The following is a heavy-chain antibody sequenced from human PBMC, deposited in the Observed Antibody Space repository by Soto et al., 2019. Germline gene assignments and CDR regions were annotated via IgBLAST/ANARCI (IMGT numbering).Heavy chain of an antibody. V-gene: IGHV4-59*01. D-gene: IGHD6-13*01. CDR3: ARGRIAAATFFDY. CDR2: IYYSGST. Sequence: SETLSLTCTVSGGSISSYYWSWIRQPPGKGLEWIGYIYYSGSTNYNPSLKSRVTISVDTFKNQFSLKLSSVTAADTAVYYCARGRIAAATFFDYWGRGTLVTVSS. J-gene: IGHJ4*02. CDR1: GGSISSYY.